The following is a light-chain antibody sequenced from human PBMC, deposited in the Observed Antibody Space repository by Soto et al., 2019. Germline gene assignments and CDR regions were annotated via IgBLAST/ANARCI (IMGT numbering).Light chain of an antibody. V-gene: IGLV1-44*01. CDR1: SSNIGSNT. Sequence: QPVLTQPPSASGTPGQRVTMSCSGGSSNIGSNTVNWYQQLPGTAPKLLIYSNNQRPSGVPDRFSGSKSGTSASLAISGLQSEDEADYYCMIWHRSAVVFGGGTKLTVL. J-gene: IGLJ2*01. CDR2: SNN. CDR3: MIWHRSAVV.